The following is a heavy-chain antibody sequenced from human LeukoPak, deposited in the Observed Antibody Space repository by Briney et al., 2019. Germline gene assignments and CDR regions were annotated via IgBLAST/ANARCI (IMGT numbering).Heavy chain of an antibody. CDR3: ARDCSSTSCYELLRERNWFDP. J-gene: IGHJ5*02. CDR2: IYTSGST. Sequence: PSETLSLTCTVSGGSISSYYWSWIRQPAGKGLEWIVRIYTSGSTNYNPPLKSRVTMSVDTSKNQFSLKLSSVTAADTAVYYCARDCSSTSCYELLRERNWFDPWGQGTLVTVSS. D-gene: IGHD2-2*01. CDR1: GGSISSYY. V-gene: IGHV4-4*07.